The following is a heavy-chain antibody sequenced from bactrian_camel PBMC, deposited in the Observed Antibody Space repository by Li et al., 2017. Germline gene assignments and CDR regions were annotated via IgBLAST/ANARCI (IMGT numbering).Heavy chain of an antibody. J-gene: IGHJ4*01. CDR3: AADSWGYCWFQTKYDY. CDR1: GRISRYC. D-gene: IGHD1*01. V-gene: IGHV3S57*01. CDR2: GSGDGRV. Sequence: QVQLVESGGGSVQAGGSLRLSCLAPGRISRYCVGWFRQGPGKERVGVAAGSGDGRVRFADSVKGRFTISEDKDKKTLYLQMNSLKPEDSGMYYCAADSWGYCWFQTKYDYWGQGTQVTVSS.